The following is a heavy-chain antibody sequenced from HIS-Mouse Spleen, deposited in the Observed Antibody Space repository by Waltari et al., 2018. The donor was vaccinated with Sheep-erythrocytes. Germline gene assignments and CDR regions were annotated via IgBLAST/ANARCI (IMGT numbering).Heavy chain of an antibody. J-gene: IGHJ4*02. V-gene: IGHV3-74*01. CDR2: INSDGSST. Sequence: EVQLVESGGGLVQHGGSLRLSCAASGFHCRRYWRHWVRPAPGKGLVWVSRINSDGSSTSYADSVKGRFTISRDNAKNTLYLQMNSLRAEDTAVYYCARALSFDYWGQGTLVTVSS. CDR1: GFHCRRYW. CDR3: ARALSFDY. D-gene: IGHD3-10*01.